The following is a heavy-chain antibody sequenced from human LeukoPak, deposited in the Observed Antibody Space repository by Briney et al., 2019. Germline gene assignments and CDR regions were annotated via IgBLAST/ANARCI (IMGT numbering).Heavy chain of an antibody. D-gene: IGHD2/OR15-2a*01. CDR2: IHIDENRK. V-gene: IGHV3-74*01. CDR3: TTFYSRLTDY. CDR1: GFTFSNHW. Sequence: GGSLRLSCAASGFTFSNHWMHWVRQVPGKGLVSVSRIHIDENRKTYADSVKGRFTISRDNAKNSLFLKMNSLRAEDTAVYYCTTFYSRLTDYWGQGTLVTVSS. J-gene: IGHJ4*02.